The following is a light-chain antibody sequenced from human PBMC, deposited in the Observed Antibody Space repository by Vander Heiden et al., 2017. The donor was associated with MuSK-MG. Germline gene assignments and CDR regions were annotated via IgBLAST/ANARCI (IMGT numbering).Light chain of an antibody. J-gene: IGKJ1*01. CDR3: QQDNNYYA. V-gene: IGKV1-5*01. Sequence: DIQMTQSPSTLSASVGDRVTFTCRASQNINSWLAWYQQKPGKAPKLLIYDASRGESGVPQRFSGSGSGTEFTLTSSSRQPDDFATYYGQQDNNYYAFGQGTKVEIK. CDR2: DAS. CDR1: QNINSW.